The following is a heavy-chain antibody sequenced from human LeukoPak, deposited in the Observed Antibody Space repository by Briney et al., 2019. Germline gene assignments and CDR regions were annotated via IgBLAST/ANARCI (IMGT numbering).Heavy chain of an antibody. V-gene: IGHV4-59*01. CDR3: ARFEASASNAFDI. Sequence: SETLSLTCTVSGGSIRSYHWSWIRQPPGKGLECIWHIYYSGSTNYNPSLKSRVTISVDTSKNQFSLKLSSVTAADTAVYYCARFEASASNAFDIWGRGTMVTVSS. J-gene: IGHJ3*02. CDR1: GGSIRSYH. CDR2: IYYSGST.